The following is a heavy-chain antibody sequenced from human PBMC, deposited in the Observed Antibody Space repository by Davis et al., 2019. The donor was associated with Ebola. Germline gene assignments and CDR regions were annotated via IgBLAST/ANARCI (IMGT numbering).Heavy chain of an antibody. Sequence: GGSLRLSCAASGFTFSSYGMNWVRQAPGKGLEWVSYISSSSSTIYYADSVKGRFIISRDNAKNSLYLQMNSLRDEDTAVYFCARGGKLPVGYYYYGMDVWGQGTTVTVSS. CDR2: ISSSSSTI. J-gene: IGHJ6*02. CDR3: ARGGKLPVGYYYYGMDV. D-gene: IGHD2-15*01. V-gene: IGHV3-48*02. CDR1: GFTFSSYG.